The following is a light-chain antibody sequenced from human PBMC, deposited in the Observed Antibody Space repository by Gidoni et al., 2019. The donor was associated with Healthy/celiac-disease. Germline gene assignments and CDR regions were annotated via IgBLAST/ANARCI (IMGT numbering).Light chain of an antibody. V-gene: IGKV3-15*01. Sequence: EIVMTQSPATLSLSPGERATLSCRASQSVNSNLAWYQQKPGQAPRLLIYGASTRATGIPARFSGSGSGAEFTLTISSLQSEDFAVYYCQQFNNWRTFGQGTKLEIK. CDR1: QSVNSN. J-gene: IGKJ2*01. CDR2: GAS. CDR3: QQFNNWRT.